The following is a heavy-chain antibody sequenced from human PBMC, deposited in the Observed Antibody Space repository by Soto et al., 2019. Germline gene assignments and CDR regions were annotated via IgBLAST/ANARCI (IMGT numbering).Heavy chain of an antibody. V-gene: IGHV1-2*04. D-gene: IGHD5-18*01. Sequence: ASVKVSCKASGYTFTGYYMHWVRQAPGQGLEWMGWINPNSGGTNYAQKFQGWVTMTRDTSISTAYMELSRLRSDDTAVYYCASCRGYSYGPYYYGMDVWGQGTAVTVSS. CDR3: ASCRGYSYGPYYYGMDV. J-gene: IGHJ6*02. CDR1: GYTFTGYY. CDR2: INPNSGGT.